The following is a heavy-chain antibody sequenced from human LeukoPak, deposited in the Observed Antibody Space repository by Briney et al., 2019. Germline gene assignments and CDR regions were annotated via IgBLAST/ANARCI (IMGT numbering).Heavy chain of an antibody. CDR1: GYTFTGYY. CDR3: AREHDSSGYYDRFQH. D-gene: IGHD3-22*01. Sequence: GASVKVSCKASGYTFTGYYMHWVRQAPGQGLEWMGWINPNSGGTNYAQKFQGRVTMTRDTFISTAYIELNRLRSDDTAVYYCAREHDSSGYYDRFQHWGQGTLVTVSS. CDR2: INPNSGGT. V-gene: IGHV1-2*02. J-gene: IGHJ1*01.